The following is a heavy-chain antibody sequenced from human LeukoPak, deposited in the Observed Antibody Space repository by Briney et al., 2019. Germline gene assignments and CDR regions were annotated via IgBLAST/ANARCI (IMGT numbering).Heavy chain of an antibody. Sequence: ASVKVSCKASGYIFTNYYMHWVRQAPGRGLEWMGIINPSGGTTSYAQKFQGRVTMSRDTSTSTVDMDLTSLRSEDTAVYCCARGSGYTYGPGDYWGQGTLVTVSS. J-gene: IGHJ4*02. CDR1: GYIFTNYY. D-gene: IGHD2-15*01. V-gene: IGHV1-46*01. CDR2: INPSGGTT. CDR3: ARGSGYTYGPGDY.